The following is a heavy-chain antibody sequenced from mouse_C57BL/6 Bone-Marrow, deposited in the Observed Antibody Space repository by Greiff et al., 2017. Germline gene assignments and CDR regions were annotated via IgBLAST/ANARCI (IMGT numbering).Heavy chain of an antibody. D-gene: IGHD2-3*01. J-gene: IGHJ3*01. CDR3: ARSRSYDGRFAY. CDR2: IHPNSGST. Sequence: QVQLQQPGAELVKPGASVKLSCKASGYTFTSYWMHWVKQRPGQGLEWIGMIHPNSGSTNYNEKFKSKATLTVDKSSSTAYMHLSSLTSEASAVYYCARSRSYDGRFAYWGQGTLVTVSA. CDR1: GYTFTSYW. V-gene: IGHV1-64*01.